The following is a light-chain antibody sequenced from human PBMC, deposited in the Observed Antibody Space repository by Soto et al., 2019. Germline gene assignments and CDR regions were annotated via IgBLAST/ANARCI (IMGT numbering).Light chain of an antibody. J-gene: IGKJ5*01. CDR2: AAS. Sequence: DIQMTQSPSSLSASVGDRVTITCRASQSSSSYLNWYQQKPGKAPKLLIYAASSLQSGVPSRFSGSGSGTDFTLAISSLQPEDFATYYCQQSYSTPRITFGQGTRLEI. V-gene: IGKV1-39*01. CDR3: QQSYSTPRIT. CDR1: QSSSSY.